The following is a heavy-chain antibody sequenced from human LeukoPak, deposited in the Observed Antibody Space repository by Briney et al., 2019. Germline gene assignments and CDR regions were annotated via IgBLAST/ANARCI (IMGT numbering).Heavy chain of an antibody. CDR2: INPGSGNT. Sequence: ASVKVSCKASGYTFTRYYIHWVRQAPGQGLEWMGVINPGSGNTNYAQKFQDRVTMTRDTSTSTVYMELSSLRSEDTAVYYCARDKGIAVALPHYWGQGTLVTVSS. CDR3: ARDKGIAVALPHY. J-gene: IGHJ4*02. D-gene: IGHD6-19*01. V-gene: IGHV1-46*01. CDR1: GYTFTRYY.